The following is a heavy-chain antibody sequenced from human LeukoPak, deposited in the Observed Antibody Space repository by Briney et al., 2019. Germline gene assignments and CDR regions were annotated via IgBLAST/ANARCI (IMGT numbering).Heavy chain of an antibody. V-gene: IGHV4-39*01. D-gene: IGHD6-13*01. J-gene: IGHJ3*02. CDR1: GGSISSSAYY. Sequence: SETLSLTCTVSGGSISSSAYYWGWIRQPPGKGLEWIGSMFYSGSTYYNPSLKSRVTISVDTSKNQFSLKLSSVTAADTAVYYCARRLSSSWNDAFDIWGQGTMVTVSS. CDR3: ARRLSSSWNDAFDI. CDR2: MFYSGST.